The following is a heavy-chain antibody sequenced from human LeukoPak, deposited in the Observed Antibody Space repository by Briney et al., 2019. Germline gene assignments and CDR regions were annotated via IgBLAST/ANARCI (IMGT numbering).Heavy chain of an antibody. Sequence: GGSLRLSCAASGLTLSIHNMNCVREAPGKGLEWVSSIDTRRSYIFYTDSVKGRFTISRDNAKNSLYLQMNSLRAEDTAVYYCARVPVTIIRAINDLNYFYYMDVWGKGTAVTISS. V-gene: IGHV3-21*01. CDR3: ARVPVTIIRAINDLNYFYYMDV. J-gene: IGHJ6*03. CDR1: GLTLSIHN. CDR2: IDTRRSYI. D-gene: IGHD3-10*01.